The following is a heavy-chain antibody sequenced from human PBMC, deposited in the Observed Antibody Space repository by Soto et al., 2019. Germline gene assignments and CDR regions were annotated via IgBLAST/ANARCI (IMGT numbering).Heavy chain of an antibody. J-gene: IGHJ5*02. CDR1: GDSISSTHW. CDR2: IFHSGRT. Sequence: PSETLSLTCDVSGDSISSTHWWSWVRQPPGMGLEWIGEIFHSGRTYYNPSLKSRVTISVDRSKNQFSLKLSSVTAADTAVYYCARVPGPWGQGTLVTVSS. V-gene: IGHV4-4*02. CDR3: ARVPGP.